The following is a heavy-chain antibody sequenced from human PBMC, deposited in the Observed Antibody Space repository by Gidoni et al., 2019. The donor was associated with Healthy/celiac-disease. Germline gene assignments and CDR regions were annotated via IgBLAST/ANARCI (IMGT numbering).Heavy chain of an antibody. CDR2: INPTSGGT. Sequence: QVQLVPSGAEVTTPGSSVTVSCKASGSPFPGYYLPWVRHAPGQVLEWMGWINPTSGGTNYAQKFQGWVTMTRDTSISTAYMELSRLRSDDTAVYYCARGHYYGSGIGWGYLYYYMDVWGKGTTVTVSS. CDR3: ARGHYYGSGIGWGYLYYYMDV. J-gene: IGHJ6*03. D-gene: IGHD3-10*01. V-gene: IGHV1-2*04. CDR1: GSPFPGYY.